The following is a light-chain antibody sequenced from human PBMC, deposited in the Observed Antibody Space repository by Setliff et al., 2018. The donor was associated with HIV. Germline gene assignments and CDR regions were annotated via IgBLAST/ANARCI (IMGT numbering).Light chain of an antibody. J-gene: IGLJ3*02. CDR3: CSYAGSKTEL. CDR2: DVT. Sequence: QSVLTQPRSVSGSPGQSVTISCTGSSSDVGGYNFVSWYQQHPGKVPKLIIYDVTKRPSGVPDRFSASKSGNTASLTISGLRAEDEADYYCCSYAGSKTELFGGGTKVTVL. V-gene: IGLV2-11*01. CDR1: SSDVGGYNF.